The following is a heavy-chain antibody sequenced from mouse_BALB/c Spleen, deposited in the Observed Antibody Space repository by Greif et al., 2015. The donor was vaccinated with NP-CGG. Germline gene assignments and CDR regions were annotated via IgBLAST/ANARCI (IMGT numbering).Heavy chain of an antibody. J-gene: IGHJ1*01. CDR2: ISYSGST. D-gene: IGHD1-1*01. CDR1: GYSITSDYA. Sequence: EVKVEESGPGLVKPSQSLSLTRTVTGYSITSDYAWNWIRQFPGNKLEWMGYISYSGSTSYNPSLKSRISITRDTSKNQFFLQLNSVTTGDTATYYCARFSSYSWYFDVWGAGTTVTVSS. V-gene: IGHV3-2*02. CDR3: ARFSSYSWYFDV.